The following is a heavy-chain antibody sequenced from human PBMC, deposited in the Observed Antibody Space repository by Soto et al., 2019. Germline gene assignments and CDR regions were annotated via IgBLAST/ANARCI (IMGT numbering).Heavy chain of an antibody. CDR2: IDPSDSYT. D-gene: IGHD3-3*02. CDR3: AFHIFGVVSNWFDP. Sequence: PRESLKISCKGSGYSFTSYWISWVRQMPGKVLEWMGRIDPSDSYTNYSPSFQGHVTISADKSISTAYLQWSSLKASDTAMYYCAFHIFGVVSNWFDPWGQGTLVTVSS. V-gene: IGHV5-10-1*01. J-gene: IGHJ5*02. CDR1: GYSFTSYW.